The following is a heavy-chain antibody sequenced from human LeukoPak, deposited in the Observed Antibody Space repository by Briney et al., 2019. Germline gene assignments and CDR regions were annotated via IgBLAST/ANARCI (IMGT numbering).Heavy chain of an antibody. J-gene: IGHJ4*02. CDR3: ASNSRTYYYDSSDY. D-gene: IGHD3-22*01. V-gene: IGHV4-39*07. Sequence: SETLSLTCTVSGGSISSSSYYWGWIRQPPGKGLEWIGSIYYSGSTYYNPSLKSRVTISVDTSKNQFSLKLSSVTAADTAVYYCASNSRTYYYDSSDYWGQGTLVTVSS. CDR2: IYYSGST. CDR1: GGSISSSSYY.